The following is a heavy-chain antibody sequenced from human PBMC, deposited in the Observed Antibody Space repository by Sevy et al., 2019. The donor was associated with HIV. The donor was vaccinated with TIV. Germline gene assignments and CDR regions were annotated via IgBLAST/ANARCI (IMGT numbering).Heavy chain of an antibody. D-gene: IGHD3-22*01. CDR1: GFTFSSHS. CDR3: ARVPAYYDCNVFDF. V-gene: IGHV3-48*02. J-gene: IGHJ4*02. CDR2: ISGTGNTI. Sequence: GGSLRLSCAASGFTFSSHSMNWVRQTPGKGLEWISYISGTGNTIYYAASLKGRFTISGDNAKNSLYLQLKSLRDEDTAIYYCARVPAYYDCNVFDFWGQGSLVTVSS.